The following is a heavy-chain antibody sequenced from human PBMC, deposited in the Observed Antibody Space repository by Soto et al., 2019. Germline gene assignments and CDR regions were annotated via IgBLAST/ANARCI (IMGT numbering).Heavy chain of an antibody. Sequence: PGGSLRLSCAASGFTFSSYGMHWVRQAPGKGLEWVAVISYDGSNKYYADSVKGRFTISRDNSENTLYLQMNSLRAEDTAVYYCAKDEGPAAAGIPSTYYYYGMDVWGQGTTVTVYS. D-gene: IGHD6-13*01. CDR3: AKDEGPAAAGIPSTYYYYGMDV. J-gene: IGHJ6*02. V-gene: IGHV3-30*18. CDR2: ISYDGSNK. CDR1: GFTFSSYG.